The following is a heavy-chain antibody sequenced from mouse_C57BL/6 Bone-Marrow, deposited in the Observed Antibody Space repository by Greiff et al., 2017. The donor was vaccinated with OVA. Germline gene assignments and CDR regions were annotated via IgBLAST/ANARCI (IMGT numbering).Heavy chain of an antibody. CDR1: GYTFTSYT. CDR2: INPSSGYT. D-gene: IGHD2-4*01. CDR3: ARGDYDYDVVSPGFAY. V-gene: IGHV1-4*01. J-gene: IGHJ3*01. Sequence: QVHVKQSGAELARPGASVKMSCKASGYTFTSYTMHWVKQRPGQGLEWIGYINPSSGYTKYNQKFKDKATLTADKSSSTAYMQLSSLTSEDSAVYYCARGDYDYDVVSPGFAYWGQGTLVTVSA.